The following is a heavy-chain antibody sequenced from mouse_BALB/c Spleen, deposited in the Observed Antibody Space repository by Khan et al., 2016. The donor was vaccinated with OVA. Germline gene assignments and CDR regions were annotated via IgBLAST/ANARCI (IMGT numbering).Heavy chain of an antibody. CDR1: GYTFTTYW. CDR3: TRDRIDY. CDR2: INPTSGYT. V-gene: IGHV1-7*01. Sequence: VQLQQSGAELAKPGASVKMSCKASGYTFTTYWMYWVKQRPGQGLEWIGYINPTSGYTDYNDKFKDRATLSADKSSSTPYMQLSSLTSEDSAGYCCTRDRIDYWGQGTTLTVSS. J-gene: IGHJ2*01.